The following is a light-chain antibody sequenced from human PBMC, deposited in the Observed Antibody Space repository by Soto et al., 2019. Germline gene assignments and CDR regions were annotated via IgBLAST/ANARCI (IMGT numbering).Light chain of an antibody. CDR2: DVS. CDR1: SSDIGGYNS. CDR3: SSYTDRNNLV. V-gene: IGLV2-8*01. Sequence: QSALTQSPSASGSPGQSVTISCTGTSSDIGGYNSVSWYQQHPGKAPKVMIYDVSKRPSGVPDRFSGSKSGNTASLTVSALQAEDEADYYCSSYTDRNNLVFGTGTKLT. J-gene: IGLJ1*01.